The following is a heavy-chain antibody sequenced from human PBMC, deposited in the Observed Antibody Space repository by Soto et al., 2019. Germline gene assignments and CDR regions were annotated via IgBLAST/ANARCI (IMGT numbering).Heavy chain of an antibody. J-gene: IGHJ4*02. Sequence: EVQLLESGGSLVQPGGSLRLSCAASGFTFSSYAMSWVRQAPGKGLEWVSAISGSGGSTYYADSVKGRFTISRDNSKNTLYLQMNSLRAEDTAVYYCAKGVFRGSYRFGYWGQGTLVTVSS. CDR3: AKGVFRGSYRFGY. D-gene: IGHD3-16*02. CDR2: ISGSGGST. V-gene: IGHV3-23*01. CDR1: GFTFSSYA.